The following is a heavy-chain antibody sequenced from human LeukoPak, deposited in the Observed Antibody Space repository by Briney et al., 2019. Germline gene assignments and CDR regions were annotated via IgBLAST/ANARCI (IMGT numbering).Heavy chain of an antibody. CDR3: ARDYSDGYNRRDAFDI. Sequence: ASVRVSCKASGYSFSDFYIHWVRQAPGQGLEWMGWFNPKSGATTYADRFRGRVTISRDTSLITVYLKLTSLYSDDTAVFYCARDYSDGYNRRDAFDIWGQGTTLIVSS. J-gene: IGHJ3*02. CDR2: FNPKSGAT. V-gene: IGHV1-2*07. CDR1: GYSFSDFY. D-gene: IGHD5-18*01.